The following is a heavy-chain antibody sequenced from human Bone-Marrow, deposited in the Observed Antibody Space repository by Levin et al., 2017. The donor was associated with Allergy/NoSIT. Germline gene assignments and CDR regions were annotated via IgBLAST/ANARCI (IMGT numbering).Heavy chain of an antibody. Sequence: PGGSLRLSCAASGFSFNNYSMNWVRQAPGKGLEWVSSISSRSSHIYYVDSVEGRFTISRDNANNTLFLQMDSLSAEDTAIYYCAKSPTLTGYYEWFDPWGQGTLVTVSS. V-gene: IGHV3-21*01. CDR2: ISSRSSHI. D-gene: IGHD3-9*01. CDR3: AKSPTLTGYYEWFDP. J-gene: IGHJ5*02. CDR1: GFSFNNYS.